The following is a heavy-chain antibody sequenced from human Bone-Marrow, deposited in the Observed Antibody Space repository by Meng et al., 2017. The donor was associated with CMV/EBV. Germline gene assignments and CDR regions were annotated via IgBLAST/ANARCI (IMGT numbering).Heavy chain of an antibody. CDR1: GGSVSGYY. Sequence: SQTLSLTCAVYGGSVSGYYWSWIRQPPGKGLEWIGEINHSGSTNYNPSLKSRVTISVDTSKNQFSLKLSSVTAADTAVYYCARVVGSSSYFDYWGQGTLVTVSS. J-gene: IGHJ4*02. V-gene: IGHV4-34*01. CDR2: INHSGST. D-gene: IGHD2-2*01. CDR3: ARVVGSSSYFDY.